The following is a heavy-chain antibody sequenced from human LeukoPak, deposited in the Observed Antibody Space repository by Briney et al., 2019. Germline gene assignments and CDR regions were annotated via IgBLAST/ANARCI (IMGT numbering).Heavy chain of an antibody. J-gene: IGHJ5*02. CDR3: ARDESCSSTSCFEPDNWFVP. Sequence: ASVKVSCKASGYTFTGYYMHWVRQAPGQGLEWMGWINPNSGGTNYAQKFQGRVTMTRDTSISTAYMELSRLRSDDTAVYYCARDESCSSTSCFEPDNWFVPWGQGTLVTVSS. CDR1: GYTFTGYY. D-gene: IGHD2-2*01. V-gene: IGHV1-2*02. CDR2: INPNSGGT.